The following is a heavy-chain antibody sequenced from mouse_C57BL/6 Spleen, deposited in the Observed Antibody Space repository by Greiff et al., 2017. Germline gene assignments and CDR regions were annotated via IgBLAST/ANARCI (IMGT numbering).Heavy chain of an antibody. Sequence: VHVKQSGPVLVKPGASVKMSCKASGYSFTDYYMNWVKQSHGKSLEWIGVINPYNGGTSYNQKFKGKATLTVDKSSSTAYMERNSLTSEDSAVYYCARNYPYAGDYWCQETSAPAPS. CDR3: ARNYPYAGDY. J-gene: IGHJ4*01. V-gene: IGHV1-19*01. D-gene: IGHD1-1*01. CDR1: GYSFTDYY. CDR2: INPYNGGT.